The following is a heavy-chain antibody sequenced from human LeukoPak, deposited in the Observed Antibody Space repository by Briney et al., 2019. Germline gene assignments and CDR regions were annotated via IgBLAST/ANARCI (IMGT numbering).Heavy chain of an antibody. D-gene: IGHD6-13*01. CDR2: ISYDGSNK. CDR3: ARDPLPRYSSSWYVVTPEGY. J-gene: IGHJ4*02. CDR1: GFTFSSYA. V-gene: IGHV3-30-3*01. Sequence: GGSLRLSCAASGFTFSSYAMHWVRQAPGKGLEWVAVISYDGSNKYYADSVKGRFTISRDNSKNTLYLQMNSLRAEDTAVYYCARDPLPRYSSSWYVVTPEGYWGQGTLVTVSS.